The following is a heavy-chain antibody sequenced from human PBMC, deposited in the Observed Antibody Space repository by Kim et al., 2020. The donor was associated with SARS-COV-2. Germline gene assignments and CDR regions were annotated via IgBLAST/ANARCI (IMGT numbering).Heavy chain of an antibody. D-gene: IGHD6-13*01. CDR2: ISSSGSTI. V-gene: IGHV3-11*01. CDR3: GAAAGTNWPTYY. CDR1: GFTFSDYY. Sequence: GGSLRLSCAASGFTFSDYYMSWIRQAPGKGLEWVSYISSSGSTIYYADSVKGRFTISRDNAKNSLYLQMNSLRAEDTAVYYCGAAAGTNWPTYYWGQGTLVTVSS. J-gene: IGHJ4*02.